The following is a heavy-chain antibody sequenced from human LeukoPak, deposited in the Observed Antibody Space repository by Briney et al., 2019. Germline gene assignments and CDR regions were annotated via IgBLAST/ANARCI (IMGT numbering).Heavy chain of an antibody. CDR3: ARVRGVGPYFDY. J-gene: IGHJ4*02. V-gene: IGHV4-38-2*01. CDR2: INHSGST. CDR1: GYSISSGYY. Sequence: PSETLSLTCAVSGYSISSGYYWGWIRQPPGKGLEWIGEINHSGSTNYNPSLKSRVTISVDTSKKQFSLKLSSVTAADTAVYYCARVRGVGPYFDYWGQGTLVTVSS. D-gene: IGHD3-10*01.